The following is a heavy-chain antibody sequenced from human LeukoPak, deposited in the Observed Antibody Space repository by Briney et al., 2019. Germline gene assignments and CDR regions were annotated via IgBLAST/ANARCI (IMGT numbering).Heavy chain of an antibody. CDR3: ARTRGIGYSHAFDI. CDR2: IYSGGST. J-gene: IGHJ3*02. V-gene: IGHV3-53*04. Sequence: GGSLRLSCAASGFTLSSNYMSWVRQAPGKGLEWVSVIYSGGSTYYADSVKGRFTISRHNSKNTLYLQMNSLRAEDTAVYYCARTRGIGYSHAFDIWGQGTMVTVSS. CDR1: GFTLSSNY. D-gene: IGHD3-22*01.